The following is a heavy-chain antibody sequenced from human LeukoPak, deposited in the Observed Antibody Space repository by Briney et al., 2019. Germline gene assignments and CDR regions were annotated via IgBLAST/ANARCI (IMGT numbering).Heavy chain of an antibody. J-gene: IGHJ4*02. CDR2: VNLQGST. CDR3: AREGGPYRPLDY. Sequence: SGTLSLTCDVSGGSITQTNYWTWARQPPGKGLEWIGGVNLQGSTNYNPSLMRRVAVSVDTSANHVSLQLTSVTAADTAVYYCAREGGPYRPLDYSGQGTLVTVSS. V-gene: IGHV4-4*02. CDR1: GGSITQTNY.